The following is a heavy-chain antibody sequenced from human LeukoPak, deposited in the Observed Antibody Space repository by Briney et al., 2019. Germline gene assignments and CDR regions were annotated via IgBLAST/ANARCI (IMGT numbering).Heavy chain of an antibody. CDR2: IYYSGST. CDR3: ARDPIAAAEPIDY. Sequence: PSETLSLTCTVSGGSISSGDYYWSWIRQPPGKGLEWIGYIYYSGSTYYNPSLKSRVTISVDTSKNQFSLKLSSVTAADTAMYYCARDPIAAAEPIDYWGQGTLVTVSS. V-gene: IGHV4-30-4*01. D-gene: IGHD6-13*01. CDR1: GGSISSGDYY. J-gene: IGHJ4*02.